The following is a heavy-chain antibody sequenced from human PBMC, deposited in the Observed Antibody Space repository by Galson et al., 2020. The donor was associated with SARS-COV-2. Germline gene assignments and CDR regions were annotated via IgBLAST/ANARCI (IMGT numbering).Heavy chain of an antibody. Sequence: SVKVSCKASGGTFSSYAISWVRQAPGQGLEWMGGIIPIFGTANYAQKFQGRVTITADESTSTAYMELSSLRSEDTAVYYCASGSVGGQQLVLAPADAFDIWGQGTMVTVSS. CDR3: ASGSVGGQQLVLAPADAFDI. D-gene: IGHD6-13*01. V-gene: IGHV1-69*13. CDR1: GGTFSSYA. J-gene: IGHJ3*02. CDR2: IIPIFGTA.